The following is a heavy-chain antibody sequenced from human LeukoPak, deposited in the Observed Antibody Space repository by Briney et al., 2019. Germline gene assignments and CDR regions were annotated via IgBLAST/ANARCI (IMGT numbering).Heavy chain of an antibody. CDR1: GFTFTDYS. V-gene: IGHV3-21*01. J-gene: IGHJ4*02. D-gene: IGHD2-15*01. CDR2: ISSDSGHI. Sequence: GGSLRLSCAAAGFTFTDYSMNWVRQAPGKGLEWVSTISSDSGHIYYADSVKGRFTISRDNAENSLYLQMNSLRAEDTAVYYCARQGQYCSGGSCYSPLLDYWGQGTLVTVSS. CDR3: ARQGQYCSGGSCYSPLLDY.